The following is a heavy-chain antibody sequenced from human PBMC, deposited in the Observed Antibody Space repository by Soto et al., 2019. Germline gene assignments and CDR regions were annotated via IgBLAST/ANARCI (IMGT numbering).Heavy chain of an antibody. Sequence: EVQLAESGGGLAQPGGSLRLSCAASGFTLSGYAMDWVCQAPGRGLEYVSGISSNGVGTYYANSVQGRFTISRDNSKNTVYLQMGSLRPEDMAVYYCARRARPDFYYMDAWGKGTTVTVSS. CDR2: ISSNGVGT. D-gene: IGHD6-6*01. CDR1: GFTLSGYA. V-gene: IGHV3-64*01. CDR3: ARRARPDFYYMDA. J-gene: IGHJ6*03.